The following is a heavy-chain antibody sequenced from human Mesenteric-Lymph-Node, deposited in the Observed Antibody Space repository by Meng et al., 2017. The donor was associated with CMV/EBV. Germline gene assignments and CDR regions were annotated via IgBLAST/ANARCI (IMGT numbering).Heavy chain of an antibody. CDR1: GGAFTSYN. D-gene: IGHD2-21*01. Sequence: LSLSCAGVGGAFTSYNRDWYRQCPRKRLEWIGESNDSRSTTYSPSYTSRLIRSVATSTNQITLNMSSVTAAETAVYNCARGSSCDIVTGYFDCWGQGALVTVSS. V-gene: IGHV4-34*01. CDR3: ARGSSCDIVTGYFDC. J-gene: IGHJ4*02. CDR2: SNDSRST.